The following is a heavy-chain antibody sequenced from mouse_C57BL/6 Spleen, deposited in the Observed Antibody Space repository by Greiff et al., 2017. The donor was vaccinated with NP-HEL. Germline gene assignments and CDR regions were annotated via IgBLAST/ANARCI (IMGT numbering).Heavy chain of an antibody. D-gene: IGHD2-2*01. J-gene: IGHJ3*01. CDR2: ISNGGGST. CDR3: ARPYGYDEWFAY. CDR1: GFTFSDYY. Sequence: EVKLQESGGGLVQPGGSLKLSCAASGFTFSDYYMYWVRQTPEKRLEWVAYISNGGGSTYYPDTVKGRFTISRDNAKNTLYLQMSRLKSEDTAMYYCARPYGYDEWFAYWGQGTLVTVSA. V-gene: IGHV5-12*01.